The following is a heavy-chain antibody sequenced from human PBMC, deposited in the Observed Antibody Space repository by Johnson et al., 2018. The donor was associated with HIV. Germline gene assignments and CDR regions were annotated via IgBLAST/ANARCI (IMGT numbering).Heavy chain of an antibody. CDR2: ISTSGGST. D-gene: IGHD7-27*01. J-gene: IGHJ3*02. V-gene: IGHV3-23*04. Sequence: EVQLVESGGGSVQPVGSLRVSCAASGFTFSSYAMSWVRQAPGKGLEWVSDISTSGGSTYYLDSVKGRFTHSRDNYKNTLYLQINSLRAEDTAVYYCAKVDRANWAKSGAFDIWGQGTMVTVSS. CDR1: GFTFSSYA. CDR3: AKVDRANWAKSGAFDI.